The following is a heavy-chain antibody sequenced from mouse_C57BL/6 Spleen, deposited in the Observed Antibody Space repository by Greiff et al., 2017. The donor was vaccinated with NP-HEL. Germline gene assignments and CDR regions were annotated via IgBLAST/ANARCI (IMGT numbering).Heavy chain of an antibody. D-gene: IGHD4-1*01. CDR3: TRKGELTVLFAY. CDR1: GYTFTDYE. Sequence: QVQLQQSGAELVRPGASVTLSCKASGYTFTDYEMHWVKQTPVHGLEWIGAIDPETGGTAYNQKFKGKAILTADKSSSTAYMELRSLTSEDSAVYYCTRKGELTVLFAYWGQGTLVTVSA. J-gene: IGHJ3*01. V-gene: IGHV1-15*01. CDR2: IDPETGGT.